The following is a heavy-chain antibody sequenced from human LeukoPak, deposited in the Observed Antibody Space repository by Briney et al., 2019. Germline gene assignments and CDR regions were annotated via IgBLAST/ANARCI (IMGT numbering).Heavy chain of an antibody. J-gene: IGHJ4*02. CDR1: GYTFTGYY. Sequence: GASVKVSCKASGYTFTGYYMHWVRQAPGQGLEWMGWISAYNGNTNYAQKLQGRVTMTTDTSTSTAYMELRSLRSDDTAVYYCARQSQVGAPTFWGQGTLVTVSS. V-gene: IGHV1-18*04. CDR2: ISAYNGNT. D-gene: IGHD1-26*01. CDR3: ARQSQVGAPTF.